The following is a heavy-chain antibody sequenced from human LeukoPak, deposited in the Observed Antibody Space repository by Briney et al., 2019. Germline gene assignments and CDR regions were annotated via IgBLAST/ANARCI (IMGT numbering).Heavy chain of an antibody. CDR3: ARGAYYDSSGCDY. V-gene: IGHV1-2*02. D-gene: IGHD3-22*01. CDR2: INPNTGGT. CDR1: GYTFTGYY. Sequence: GASVKVSCKASGYTFTGYYMHWVRQAPGQGLEWMGWINPNTGGTNYTQKFQGRVTMTRDTSISTAYMELSRLRSDDTAVYYCARGAYYDSSGCDYWGQGTLVTVSS. J-gene: IGHJ4*02.